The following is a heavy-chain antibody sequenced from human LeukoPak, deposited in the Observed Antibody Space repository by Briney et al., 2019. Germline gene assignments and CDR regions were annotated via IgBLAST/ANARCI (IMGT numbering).Heavy chain of an antibody. D-gene: IGHD6-19*01. J-gene: IGHJ4*02. Sequence: SETLSLTCTVSGGSISSHYWSWIRQSPGKGLEWIGYIYYSGSTNYNPSLKSRVTMSVDTSKNQFSLKLSSVTAADTAVYYCARGGTIAVAGTYDYWGQGTLVTVSS. CDR1: GGSISSHY. CDR2: IYYSGST. V-gene: IGHV4-59*11. CDR3: ARGGTIAVAGTYDY.